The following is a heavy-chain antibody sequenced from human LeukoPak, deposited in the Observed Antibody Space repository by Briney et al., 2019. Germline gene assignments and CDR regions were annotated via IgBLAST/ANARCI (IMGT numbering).Heavy chain of an antibody. D-gene: IGHD6-13*01. CDR1: GYSFTSYW. Sequence: GESLKISCKGSGYSFTSYWIGWVRQMPGKGLEWMGIIYPGDSDTRYSPSFQGQVTISADKSISTAYLQWSSLKASDTAMYYCARVEAAGTQKTPYYYYGMDVWGQGTTVTVSS. V-gene: IGHV5-51*01. J-gene: IGHJ6*02. CDR3: ARVEAAGTQKTPYYYYGMDV. CDR2: IYPGDSDT.